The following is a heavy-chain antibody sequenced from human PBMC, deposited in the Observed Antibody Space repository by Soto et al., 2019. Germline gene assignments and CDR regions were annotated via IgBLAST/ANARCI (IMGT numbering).Heavy chain of an antibody. D-gene: IGHD1-26*01. CDR2: IYWDDDE. V-gene: IGHV2-5*02. CDR3: AHSRNLITEDAQVGDFDY. CDR1: GFSLTTDGEG. Sequence: QITLKESGPTLVKSTQTLTLTCTFSGFSLTTDGEGVGWVRQSPGEALEWLAPIYWDDDERYSPSLKTRLTITKDICRNQVVLVMTSMEPVDTGTYFCAHSRNLITEDAQVGDFDYWGQG. J-gene: IGHJ4*02.